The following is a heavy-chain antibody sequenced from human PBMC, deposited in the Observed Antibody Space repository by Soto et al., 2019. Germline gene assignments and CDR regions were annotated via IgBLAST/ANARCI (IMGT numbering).Heavy chain of an antibody. J-gene: IGHJ5*02. CDR1: GFSLSSAGMG. D-gene: IGHD2-2*01. CDR2: IFSNGEK. Sequence: SGPTLVNPTETLTLTCTVSGFSLSSAGMGVSWVRQPPGKALEWLANIFSNGEKSYTTSLKSRLTISKDTSKGQVVLSMTNLDPVDTATYYCARYISLPAAVDNWFDPWRHGTLFPTSS. V-gene: IGHV2-26*01. CDR3: ARYISLPAAVDNWFDP.